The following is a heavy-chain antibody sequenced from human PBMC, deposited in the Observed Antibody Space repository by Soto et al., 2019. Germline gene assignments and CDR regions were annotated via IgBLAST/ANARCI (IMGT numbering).Heavy chain of an antibody. Sequence: DVQLVESGGSLVKPGGSLRLSCAASGFPFSNAWMSWVRQAPGKGPEWVGRIRRKTDGGTTEYAAPLKGRFTISREDSKNALYLQMNNLKPEDTAVYFCTTVEGLPHYYGMDVWGQGTTVTVSS. CDR2: IRRKTDGGTT. CDR3: TTVEGLPHYYGMDV. J-gene: IGHJ6*02. CDR1: GFPFSNAW. V-gene: IGHV3-15*02.